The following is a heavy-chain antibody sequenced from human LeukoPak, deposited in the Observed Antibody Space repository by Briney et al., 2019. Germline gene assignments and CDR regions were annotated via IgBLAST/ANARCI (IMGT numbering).Heavy chain of an antibody. D-gene: IGHD3-3*01. Sequence: SGGSLRLSCAASGFSFSSYWMSWVRQAPGEGLEWVANISPDGSNMLYVDSVKGRFTISRDNAKNSLYLQMNNLRAEDTAVYFCVSGFLQWLYWGQGTLVTVSS. CDR3: VSGFLQWLY. V-gene: IGHV3-7*01. CDR2: ISPDGSNM. CDR1: GFSFSSYW. J-gene: IGHJ4*02.